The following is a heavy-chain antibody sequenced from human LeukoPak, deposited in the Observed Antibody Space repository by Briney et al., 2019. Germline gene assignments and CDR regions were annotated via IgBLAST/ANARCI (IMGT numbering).Heavy chain of an antibody. CDR1: GFTFSSYG. D-gene: IGHD1-14*01. Sequence: GGSLRLPCAASGFTFSSYGMHWVRQAPGKGLEWVAVISYDGSNKYYADSVKGRFTISRDNSKNTLYLQMNSLRAEDTAVYYCAKLPSTTAVTGRVDFDIWGQGTMVTVSS. CDR3: AKLPSTTAVTGRVDFDI. CDR2: ISYDGSNK. V-gene: IGHV3-30*18. J-gene: IGHJ3*02.